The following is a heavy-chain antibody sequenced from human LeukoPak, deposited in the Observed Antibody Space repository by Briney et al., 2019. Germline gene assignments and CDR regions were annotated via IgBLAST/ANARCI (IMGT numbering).Heavy chain of an antibody. V-gene: IGHV3-66*04. D-gene: IGHD3-22*01. J-gene: IGHJ6*02. CDR2: IYSGGST. CDR1: GFTFSSYW. CDR3: ARLASNYYDSSGLPSTVGYYYGMDV. Sequence: GGSLRLSCAASGFTFSSYWMSWVRQAPGKGLEWVSVIYSGGSTYYADSVKGRFTISRDNSKNTLYLQMNSLRAEDTAVYYCARLASNYYDSSGLPSTVGYYYGMDVWGQGTTVTVSS.